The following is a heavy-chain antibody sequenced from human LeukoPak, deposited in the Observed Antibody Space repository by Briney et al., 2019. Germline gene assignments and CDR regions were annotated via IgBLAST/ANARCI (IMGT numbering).Heavy chain of an antibody. Sequence: SETLSLTCTVSGGSICSYYWSWIRQPPGKGLEWIGYIYYSGSTNYNPSLKSRVTISVDTSKNQFSLKLSSVTAADTAVYYCARTQSYFDYWGQGTLVTVSS. CDR1: GGSICSYY. J-gene: IGHJ4*02. V-gene: IGHV4-59*01. CDR3: ARTQSYFDY. CDR2: IYYSGST. D-gene: IGHD2-21*01.